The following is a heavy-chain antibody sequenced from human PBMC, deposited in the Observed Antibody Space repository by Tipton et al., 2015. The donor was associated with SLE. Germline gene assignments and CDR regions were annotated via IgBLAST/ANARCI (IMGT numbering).Heavy chain of an antibody. CDR3: ARASWGAFDI. CDR1: GGSISSSSYY. Sequence: TLSLTCTVSGGSISSSSYYWGWIRQPPGKGLEWIGSIYYSGSTYYNPSLKSRVTISVDTSKNQFSLKLSSVTAADTAVYYCARASWGAFDIWGQGTMVTVSS. J-gene: IGHJ3*02. CDR2: IYYSGST. V-gene: IGHV4-39*07. D-gene: IGHD7-27*01.